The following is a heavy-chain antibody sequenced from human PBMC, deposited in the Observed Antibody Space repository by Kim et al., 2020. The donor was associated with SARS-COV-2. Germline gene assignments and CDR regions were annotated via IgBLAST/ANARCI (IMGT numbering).Heavy chain of an antibody. CDR1: GFTFDDYA. CDR2: ISWNSGSI. Sequence: GGSLRLSCAASGFTFDDYAMHWVRQAPGKGLEWVSGISWNSGSIGYADSVKGRFTISRDNAKNSLYLQMNSLRAEDTALYYCAISHSSSWYYYMDVWGKGTTVTVSS. CDR3: AISHSSSWYYYMDV. J-gene: IGHJ6*03. V-gene: IGHV3-9*01. D-gene: IGHD6-13*01.